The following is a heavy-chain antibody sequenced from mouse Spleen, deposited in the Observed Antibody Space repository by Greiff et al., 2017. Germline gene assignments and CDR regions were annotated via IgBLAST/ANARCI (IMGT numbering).Heavy chain of an antibody. CDR1: GYTFTTYP. D-gene: IGHD2-1*01. V-gene: IGHV1-47*01. CDR3: ARGGNYLYYAMDY. CDR2: FHPYNDDT. J-gene: IGHJ4*01. Sequence: VKLVESGAELVKPGASVKMSCKASGYTFTTYPIEWMKQNHGKSLEWIGNFHPYNDDTKYNEKFKGKATLTVEKSSSTVYLELSRLTSDDSAVYYCARGGNYLYYAMDYWGQGTSVTVSS.